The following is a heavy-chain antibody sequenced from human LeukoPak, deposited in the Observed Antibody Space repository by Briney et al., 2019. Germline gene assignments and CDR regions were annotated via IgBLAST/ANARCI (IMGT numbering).Heavy chain of an antibody. CDR1: GFAFSSYE. V-gene: IGHV3-48*03. D-gene: IGHD3-22*01. Sequence: PGGSLRLSCAASGFAFSSYEMNWVRQAPGKGLEWVSYISSSSRTIYYADSVKGRFTISRDNAKNSLYLQMNSLRAEDTAIYYCARAGVIYDSSGYYYYFDYWGQGTLVTVSS. CDR3: ARAGVIYDSSGYYYYFDY. J-gene: IGHJ4*02. CDR2: ISSSSRTI.